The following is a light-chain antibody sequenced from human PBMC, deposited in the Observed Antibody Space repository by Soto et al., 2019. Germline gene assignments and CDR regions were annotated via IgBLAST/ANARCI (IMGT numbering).Light chain of an antibody. Sequence: QSALTQPPSVSGSPGQSVTISCTGTSSDIGIYDRVSWYQQPPGTAPKLMIYEVNNRPSGVPDRFSGSKSGNTASLTITGLQEEDEADYYCSSSTNSHTLIFGGGTKVTVL. CDR1: SSDIGIYDR. V-gene: IGLV2-18*02. J-gene: IGLJ2*01. CDR2: EVN. CDR3: SSSTNSHTLI.